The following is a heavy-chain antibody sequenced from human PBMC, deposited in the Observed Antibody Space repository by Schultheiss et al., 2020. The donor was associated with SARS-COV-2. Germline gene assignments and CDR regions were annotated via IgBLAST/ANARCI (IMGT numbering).Heavy chain of an antibody. Sequence: GGSLRLSCAASGFTVSSNYMSWVRQAPGKGLEWVSVIYSGGSTYYADSVKGRFTISRDNSKNTLYLQMNSLRAEDTAVYYCASGSYSTSVDYWGQGTLVTVSS. CDR3: ASGSYSTSVDY. D-gene: IGHD1-26*01. J-gene: IGHJ4*02. V-gene: IGHV3-66*01. CDR1: GFTVSSNY. CDR2: IYSGGST.